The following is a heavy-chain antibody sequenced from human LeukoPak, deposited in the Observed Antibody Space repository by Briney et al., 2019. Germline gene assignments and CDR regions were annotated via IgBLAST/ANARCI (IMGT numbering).Heavy chain of an antibody. CDR1: GGSVSSGGYY. CDR2: VSYSGST. J-gene: IGHJ6*02. Sequence: SETLSLTCNVSGGSVSSGGYYWNWIRQPPGKGLEWIGHVSYSGSTNYNPSLKSRVTISLDTSKNQFSLKLSSMAAADTAVYFCARDPKSAVGYYYYGMEVWGQGTTVTVSS. D-gene: IGHD6-19*01. CDR3: ARDPKSAVGYYYYGMEV. V-gene: IGHV4-61*08.